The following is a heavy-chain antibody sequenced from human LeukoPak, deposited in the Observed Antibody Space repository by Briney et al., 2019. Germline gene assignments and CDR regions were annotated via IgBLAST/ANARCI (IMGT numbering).Heavy chain of an antibody. V-gene: IGHV1-18*01. CDR2: ISAYNGNT. Sequence: ASVKVSCKASGYTLTSYGISWVRQAPGQGLEWMGWISAYNGNTNYAQKLQGRVTMTTDTSTSTAYMELRSLRSDDTAVYYCARDRGTLAYCSSTSWSCAFDIWGQGTMVTVSS. D-gene: IGHD2-2*01. CDR1: GYTLTSYG. J-gene: IGHJ3*02. CDR3: ARDRGTLAYCSSTSWSCAFDI.